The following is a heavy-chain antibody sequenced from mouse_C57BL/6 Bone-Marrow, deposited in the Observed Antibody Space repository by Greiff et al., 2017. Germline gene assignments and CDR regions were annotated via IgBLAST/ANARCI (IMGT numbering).Heavy chain of an antibody. D-gene: IGHD4-1*01. CDR3: ARVDWDVEFAY. CDR1: GYTFTNYW. J-gene: IGHJ3*01. Sequence: QVQLQQSGAELVRPGTSVKMSCKASGYTFTNYWIGWAKQRPGHGLEWIGDIYPGGGYTNYNEKFKGKATLTADKSSSTAYMQFSSLTSEDSAIYYCARVDWDVEFAYWGQGTLVTVSA. V-gene: IGHV1-63*01. CDR2: IYPGGGYT.